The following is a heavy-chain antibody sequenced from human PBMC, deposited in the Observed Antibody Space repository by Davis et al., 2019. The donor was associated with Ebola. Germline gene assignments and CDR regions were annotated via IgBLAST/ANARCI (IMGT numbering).Heavy chain of an antibody. V-gene: IGHV3-66*01. Sequence: PGGSLRLSCAASGFTVSSNYMSWVRQAPGKGLEWVSVIYSGGSTYYADSVKGRFTISRDNSKNTLYLQMNSLRAEDTTVYYCAKARRDRGYYFDYWGQGTLVTVSS. CDR1: GFTVSSNY. CDR2: IYSGGST. J-gene: IGHJ4*02. D-gene: IGHD2-15*01. CDR3: AKARRDRGYYFDY.